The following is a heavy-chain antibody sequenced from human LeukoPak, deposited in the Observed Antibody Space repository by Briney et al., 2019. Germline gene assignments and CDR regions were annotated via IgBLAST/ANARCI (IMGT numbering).Heavy chain of an antibody. D-gene: IGHD3-10*01. V-gene: IGHV3-30*04. CDR1: GVDFSRYA. J-gene: IGHJ3*02. CDR2: ITYDGINK. Sequence: PGGSLRVSCTASGVDFSRYAMHWVRKAPGKGLEWVAVITYDGINKYYRDSMKGRFTISRDDSKNTLYLEMNSLRIEDTAVYYCVELLAGWFGGFDVAFDIWGPGTTVIVSS. CDR3: VELLAGWFGGFDVAFDI.